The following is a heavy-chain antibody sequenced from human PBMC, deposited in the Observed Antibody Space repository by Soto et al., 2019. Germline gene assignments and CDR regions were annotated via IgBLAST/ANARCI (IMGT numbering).Heavy chain of an antibody. CDR2: ISGSGGST. D-gene: IGHD3-22*01. CDR1: GFTFSSYA. V-gene: IGHV3-23*01. CDR3: AKDRYRDSRGYYYYFDY. Sequence: GSLRLSCAASGFTFSSYAMSWVRQAPGKGLEWVSAISGSGGSTYYADSVKGRFTISRDNSKNTLYLQMNSLRAEDTAVYYCAKDRYRDSRGYYYYFDYWGQGTLVTVSS. J-gene: IGHJ4*02.